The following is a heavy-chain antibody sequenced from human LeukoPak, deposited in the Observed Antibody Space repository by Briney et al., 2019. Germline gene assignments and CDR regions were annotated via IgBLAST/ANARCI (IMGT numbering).Heavy chain of an antibody. CDR2: INPNSGGT. J-gene: IGHJ4*02. D-gene: IGHD2-21*02. V-gene: IGHV1-2*02. Sequence: ASVKVSCNASGYTFTGYYMHWVRQAPGQGLEWMGWINPNSGGTNYAQKFQGRVTMTRDTSISTAYMELSRLRSDDTAVYYCARDTLGDINFDYWGQGTLVTVSS. CDR3: ARDTLGDINFDY. CDR1: GYTFTGYY.